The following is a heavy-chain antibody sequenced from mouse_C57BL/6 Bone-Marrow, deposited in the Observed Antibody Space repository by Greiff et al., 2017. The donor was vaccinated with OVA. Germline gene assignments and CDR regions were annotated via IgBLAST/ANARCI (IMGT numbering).Heavy chain of an antibody. CDR2: IDPSDSYT. CDR1: GYTFTSSW. Sequence: QVQLQQPGAELVMPGASVKLSCKASGYTFTSSWMHWVKQRPGQGLEWIGEIDPSDSYTNYNQKFKGKSTLTVDKTSSTTYMQLSSLTSEDSAVYYSAKWAMDYWGQGTSVTVSA. J-gene: IGHJ4*01. CDR3: AKWAMDY. V-gene: IGHV1-69*01.